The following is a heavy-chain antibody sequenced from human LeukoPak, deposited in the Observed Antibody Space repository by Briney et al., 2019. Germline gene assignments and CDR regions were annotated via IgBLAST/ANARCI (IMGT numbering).Heavy chain of an antibody. CDR2: ISSSSDYI. V-gene: IGHV3-21*01. Sequence: GGSLRLSCAASGFTFSSYNMNWVRQAPGKGLEWVSSISSSSDYIYYADSVKGRFTISRDNAKNSLYLQMNSLRAEDTAVYYCARDTNYYYYMDVWGKGTTVTVSS. J-gene: IGHJ6*03. CDR1: GFTFSSYN. D-gene: IGHD1-26*01. CDR3: ARDTNYYYYMDV.